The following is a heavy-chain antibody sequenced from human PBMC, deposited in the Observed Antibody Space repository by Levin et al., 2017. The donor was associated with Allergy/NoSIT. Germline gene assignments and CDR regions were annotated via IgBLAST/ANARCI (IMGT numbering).Heavy chain of an antibody. D-gene: IGHD2-21*01. Sequence: GSLRLSCTVSGASISTTVYYWAWIRQPPGKGLEWIGSIYYSGSTYYNPSLKSRVTISIDMSKNQFSLRLSSLTAADTDVYYCARQVVARIDHFDYWGQGSLVPVSS. CDR2: IYYSGST. V-gene: IGHV4-39*01. CDR3: ARQVVARIDHFDY. J-gene: IGHJ4*02. CDR1: GASISTTVYY.